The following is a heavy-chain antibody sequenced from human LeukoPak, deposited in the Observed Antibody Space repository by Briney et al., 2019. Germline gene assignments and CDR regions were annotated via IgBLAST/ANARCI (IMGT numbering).Heavy chain of an antibody. CDR2: IIPIFGTA. Sequence: ASVKVSCTASGGIFSIYAISWVRQAPGQGLEWMGGIIPIFGTANYAQKFQGRVTITADESTSTAYMELSSLRSEDTAVYYCARGWDHDSDGRPTAYVYWGQGTLVTVSS. D-gene: IGHD3-22*01. CDR1: GGIFSIYA. CDR3: ARGWDHDSDGRPTAYVY. V-gene: IGHV1-69*13. J-gene: IGHJ4*02.